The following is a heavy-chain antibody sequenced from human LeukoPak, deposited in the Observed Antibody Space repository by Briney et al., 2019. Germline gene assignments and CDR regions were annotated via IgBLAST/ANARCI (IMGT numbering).Heavy chain of an antibody. CDR3: ARGSTYYDSSGQVPFDY. J-gene: IGHJ4*02. CDR2: ISGSCGST. D-gene: IGHD3-22*01. CDR1: GFSFSSYA. Sequence: SGGSLRLSCAASGFSFSSYAMSWVRQAPGKGLEWVSAISGSCGSTYYADSVKGRFTISRDNAKNSLYLQMNSLRAEDTAVYYCARGSTYYDSSGQVPFDYWGQGTLVTVSS. V-gene: IGHV3-23*01.